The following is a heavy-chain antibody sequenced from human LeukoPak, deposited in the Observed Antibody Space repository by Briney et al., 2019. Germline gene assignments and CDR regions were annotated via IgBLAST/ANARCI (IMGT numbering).Heavy chain of an antibody. V-gene: IGHV3-64*04. CDR2: LSSYGGST. CDR1: GFTFSSYA. Sequence: GGSLRLSCSASGFTFSSYAMHWVRQAPGKGLEYVSALSSYGGSTYYADSVKGRFTISRDNSKNTLYLQMNSLRAEDTAVYYCAGDWVAVAGPEYYFDYWGQGTLVTVSS. CDR3: AGDWVAVAGPEYYFDY. D-gene: IGHD6-19*01. J-gene: IGHJ4*02.